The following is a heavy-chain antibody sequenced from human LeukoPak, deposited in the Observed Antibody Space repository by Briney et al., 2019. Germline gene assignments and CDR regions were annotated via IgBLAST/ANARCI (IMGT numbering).Heavy chain of an antibody. CDR1: GYTFTANE. D-gene: IGHD5-24*01. V-gene: IGHV1-2*02. Sequence: GASVKVSCKASGYTFTANEMHWVRQAPGQGLEWMGWINPNSGGTNYAQKFQGRVTMTRDTSISTAYMELSRLRSDDTAVYYCASPVHGPRDHAFDIWGQGRMVTVSS. J-gene: IGHJ3*02. CDR3: ASPVHGPRDHAFDI. CDR2: INPNSGGT.